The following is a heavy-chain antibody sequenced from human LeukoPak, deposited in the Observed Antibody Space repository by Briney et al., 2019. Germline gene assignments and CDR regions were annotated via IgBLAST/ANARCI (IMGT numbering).Heavy chain of an antibody. CDR3: ARDQMGFGSAFDT. CDR1: GFTFSNYA. V-gene: IGHV3-23*01. Sequence: GGSLRLSCAASGFTFSNYAMSWVRQAPGRGLEWVSAISGSGDYTNYADSVKGRFTISRDDSRNTLSLQMNSLRTEDTAVYYCARDQMGFGSAFDTWGQGTMVTVSS. CDR2: ISGSGDYT. D-gene: IGHD3-10*01. J-gene: IGHJ3*02.